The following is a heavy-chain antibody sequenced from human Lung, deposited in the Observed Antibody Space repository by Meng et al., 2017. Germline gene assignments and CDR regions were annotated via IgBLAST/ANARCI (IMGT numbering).Heavy chain of an antibody. J-gene: IGHJ4*02. V-gene: IGHV1-2*06. CDR1: GYTFPDYG. D-gene: IGHD6-13*01. CDR2: INPKSGDT. CDR3: ARDEDISAAGKLFGDY. Sequence: QVPVAQSGAEVKKPGASGKVSCKASGYTFPDYGLHWVRRAPGQGLEWMGRINPKSGDTHYAQRFQGRVTMTGDTSISTAYMELSGLRSDDTAMYYCARDEDISAAGKLFGDYWGQGTLVTVSS.